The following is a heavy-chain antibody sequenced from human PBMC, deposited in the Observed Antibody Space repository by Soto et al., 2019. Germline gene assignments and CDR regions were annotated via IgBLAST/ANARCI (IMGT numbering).Heavy chain of an antibody. V-gene: IGHV3-23*01. CDR3: ATPSLSTGGYSSFDS. Sequence: EIQLLESGGGLVQPGGSLRLSCVASGFTFGSYAMSWVRQAPGKGLEWVSLVTYSGRNTYYAGFGTGRFTISRDNPRNTLYLQMRSFRVADTAVYYCATPSLSTGGYSSFDSWGRGTLVTVSS. CDR2: VTYSGRNT. D-gene: IGHD1-26*01. CDR1: GFTFGSYA. J-gene: IGHJ5*01.